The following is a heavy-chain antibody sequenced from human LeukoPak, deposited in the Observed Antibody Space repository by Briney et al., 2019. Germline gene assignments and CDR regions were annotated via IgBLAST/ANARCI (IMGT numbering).Heavy chain of an antibody. D-gene: IGHD3-10*01. J-gene: IGHJ4*02. Sequence: PSETLSLTCAVYGGSFSGYYWSWIRQPPGKGLEWIGEINHSGSTNYNPSLKSRVTISVDTSKNQFSLKLSSVTAADTAVYYCARRRYYGSGSHYNGWGQGTLVTVSS. CDR2: INHSGST. CDR1: GGSFSGYY. V-gene: IGHV4-34*01. CDR3: ARRRYYGSGSHYNG.